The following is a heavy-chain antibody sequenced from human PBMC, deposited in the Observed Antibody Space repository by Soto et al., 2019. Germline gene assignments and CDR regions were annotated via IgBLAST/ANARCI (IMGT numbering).Heavy chain of an antibody. D-gene: IGHD3-9*01. J-gene: IGHJ5*02. CDR1: GFSFSYYS. CDR2: ISGSGANT. Sequence: EVQLLESGGGLVQPGGSLRLSCAASGFSFSYYSMSWVRQAPGKGLEWVSSISGSGANTYYADSVKDRFSISRDNSKNTLYLQLNSLRAEDTAEYYCAKHLADYESGYFRWLDAWGQGTLVTVSS. V-gene: IGHV3-23*01. CDR3: AKHLADYESGYFRWLDA.